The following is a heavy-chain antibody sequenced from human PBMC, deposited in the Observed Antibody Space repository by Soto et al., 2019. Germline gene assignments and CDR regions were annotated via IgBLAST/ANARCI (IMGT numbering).Heavy chain of an antibody. V-gene: IGHV4-39*07. CDR1: GGSISSSSHY. CDR3: AREHRWEISGYSFYDS. CDR2: IYYDGST. D-gene: IGHD5-12*01. J-gene: IGHJ4*02. Sequence: PSETLSLTCTVSGGSISSSSHYWGWIRQPPGKGLESIANIYYDGSTYYNPSLKSRVTISLDTSKNQFSLKLNSVTAADTAVYYCAREHRWEISGYSFYDSWGQGTLVTVSS.